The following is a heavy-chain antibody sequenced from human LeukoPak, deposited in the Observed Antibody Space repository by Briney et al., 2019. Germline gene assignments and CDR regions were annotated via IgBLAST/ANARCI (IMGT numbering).Heavy chain of an antibody. CDR2: ISAYNGNT. J-gene: IGHJ4*02. CDR3: AKVLNDFWSGYYITD. Sequence: ASVKVSCKASGYTFTSYGISWVRQAPGQGLEWMGWISAYNGNTNYAQKLQGRVTMTTDTSTSTAYMELRSLRSEDTAVCYCAKVLNDFWSGYYITDWGQGTLVTVSS. CDR1: GYTFTSYG. D-gene: IGHD3-3*01. V-gene: IGHV1-18*01.